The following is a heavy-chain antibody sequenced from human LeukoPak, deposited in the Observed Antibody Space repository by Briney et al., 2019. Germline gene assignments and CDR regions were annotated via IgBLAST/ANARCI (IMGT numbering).Heavy chain of an antibody. CDR1: GGSVSSGSYY. CDR3: ATRLGSSWYENRLGAFDI. J-gene: IGHJ3*02. V-gene: IGHV4-61*01. D-gene: IGHD6-13*01. CDR2: IYYSGST. Sequence: PSETLSLTCTVSGGSVSSGSYYWSWIRQPPGKGLEWIGYIYYSGSTNYNPSLKSRVTISVDTSKNQFSLKLSSVTAADTAVYYCATRLGSSWYENRLGAFDIWGQGTMVTVSS.